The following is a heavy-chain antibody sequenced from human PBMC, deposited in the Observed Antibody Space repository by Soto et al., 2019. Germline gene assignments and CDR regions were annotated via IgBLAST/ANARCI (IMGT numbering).Heavy chain of an antibody. J-gene: IGHJ4*02. CDR2: INHGGST. CDR3: ARAPPTFGEFQFDF. CDR1: GGYFSCYY. V-gene: IGHV4-34*01. Sequence: SETLSLTYAVYGGYFSCYYWRWIRQPPGKGLEWIGAINHGGSTNYNPPLKSRVTVSVATSKNHISLELSSVTAADTAIYYCARAPPTFGEFQFDFWGQGTLVTVSS. D-gene: IGHD3-10*01.